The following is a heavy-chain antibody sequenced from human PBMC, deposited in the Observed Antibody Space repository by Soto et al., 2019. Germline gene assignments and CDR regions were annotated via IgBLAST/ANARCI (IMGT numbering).Heavy chain of an antibody. D-gene: IGHD3-22*01. CDR2: IYLGGSA. J-gene: IGHJ6*02. CDR3: TRGKWFPRGYGMDV. Sequence: QVQLQESGPGLVKPSETLSLTCTVSGDSVTSDYWSWIRQPPGKRLEYIGFIYLGGSANYNPSLDSRVTISPDKSKNQRSLRLTSVTAADTAVYYCTRGKWFPRGYGMDVWGRGTTVTVS. CDR1: GDSVTSDY. V-gene: IGHV4-59*02.